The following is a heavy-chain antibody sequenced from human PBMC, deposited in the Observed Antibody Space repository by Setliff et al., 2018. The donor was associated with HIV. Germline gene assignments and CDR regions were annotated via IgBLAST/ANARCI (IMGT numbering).Heavy chain of an antibody. CDR2: ISHSGST. CDR3: ARQGAVTGPAFDS. V-gene: IGHV4-39*01. J-gene: IGHJ4*02. D-gene: IGHD6-19*01. Sequence: SETLSLTCIVSGVSTISSSSSYYWGWTRQPPGKGLEWIGYISHSGSTYHNPSLKSRVTISVDTSKNHFSLRLNSVTAADTAVYFCARQGAVTGPAFDSWGPGALVTVSS. CDR1: GVSTISSSSSYY.